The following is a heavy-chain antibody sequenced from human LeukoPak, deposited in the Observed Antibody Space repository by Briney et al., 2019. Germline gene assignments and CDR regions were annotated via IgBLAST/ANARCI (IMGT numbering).Heavy chain of an antibody. D-gene: IGHD6-13*01. CDR1: GYTFTSYY. CDR3: ARILTTIEGSSYYYYLVV. V-gene: IGHV1-2*02. Sequence: ASVKVSCKASGYTFTSYYMHWVRQAPGQGLEWMGWINPNSGGTNYAQKFQGRVTMTRDTSISTAYMELSRLRSDDTAVYYCARILTTIEGSSYYYYLVVWGKGTTVTVSS. J-gene: IGHJ6*03. CDR2: INPNSGGT.